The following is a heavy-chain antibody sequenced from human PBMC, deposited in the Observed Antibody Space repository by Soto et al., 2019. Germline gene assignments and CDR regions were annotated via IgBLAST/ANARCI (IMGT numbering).Heavy chain of an antibody. D-gene: IGHD4-17*01. J-gene: IGHJ3*02. CDR1: GYTFTSYD. CDR3: AGAYGDPHPADAFDI. Sequence: GASVKVSCKASGYTFTSYDINWVRQATGQGLEWMGWMNPNSGNTGYAQKFQGRVTMTRNTSISTAYMELSSLRSEDTAVYYCAGAYGDPHPADAFDIWGQGTMVTVSS. V-gene: IGHV1-8*01. CDR2: MNPNSGNT.